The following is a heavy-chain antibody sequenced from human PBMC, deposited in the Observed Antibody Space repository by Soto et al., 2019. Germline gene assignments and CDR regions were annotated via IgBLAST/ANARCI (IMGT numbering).Heavy chain of an antibody. CDR3: AKDAKRGRAYYYYYYMDV. CDR1: GFTFSSHG. CDR2: ISYDGSNK. Sequence: PGGSLRLSCAASGFTFSSHGMHWVRQAPGKGLEWVAVISYDGSNKYYADSVKGRFTISRDNSKNTLYLQMNSLRAEDTAVYYWAKDAKRGRAYYYYYYMDVWGKGTTVTVSS. D-gene: IGHD3-16*01. J-gene: IGHJ6*03. V-gene: IGHV3-30*18.